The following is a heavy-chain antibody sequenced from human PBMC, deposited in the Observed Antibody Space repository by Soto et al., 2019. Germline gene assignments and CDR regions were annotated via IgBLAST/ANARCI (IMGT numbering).Heavy chain of an antibody. D-gene: IGHD3-22*01. CDR3: ARDASGGLYSSSLTRDYYDSSGPYYFDY. V-gene: IGHV3-7*01. CDR2: IKQDGSEK. Sequence: PGGSLRLSCAASGFTFSSYWMSWVRQDPGKGLEWVANIKQDGSEKYYVDSVKGRFTISRDNARNSLYLQMNSLRAEDTAVYYCARDASGGLYSSSLTRDYYDSSGPYYFDYWGQGTLVT. CDR1: GFTFSSYW. J-gene: IGHJ4*02.